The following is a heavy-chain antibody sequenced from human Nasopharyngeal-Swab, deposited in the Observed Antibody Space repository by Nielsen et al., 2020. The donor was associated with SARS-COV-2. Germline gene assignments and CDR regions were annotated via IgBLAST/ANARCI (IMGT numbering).Heavy chain of an antibody. CDR1: GFSFGDYT. CDR2: IRSKTYGGTT. D-gene: IGHD3-22*01. CDR3: TTNYDSGGYYYLDY. J-gene: IGHJ4*02. Sequence: GESLKISCTASGFSFGDYTLSWVRQAPGKGPEWVGFIRSKTYGGTTEYAASVKGRFTISRDESNSIAYLQMNSLKIEDTALYYCTTNYDSGGYYYLDYWGQGTLVTVSS. V-gene: IGHV3-49*04.